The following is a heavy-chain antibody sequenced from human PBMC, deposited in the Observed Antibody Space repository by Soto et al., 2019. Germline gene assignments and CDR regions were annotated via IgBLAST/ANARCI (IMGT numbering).Heavy chain of an antibody. CDR1: GFTFSSYS. D-gene: IGHD3-10*01. V-gene: IGHV3-21*01. J-gene: IGHJ3*02. Sequence: EVQLVESGGGLVKPGGSVRLSCAASGFTFSSYSMNWVRQAPGKGLEWVSSISSSSSYIYYADSVKGRFTISRDNAKNSLHLQMNSLRAEDTAVYYCARDRGGDLKAFEIWGQGTMVTVSS. CDR2: ISSSSSYI. CDR3: ARDRGGDLKAFEI.